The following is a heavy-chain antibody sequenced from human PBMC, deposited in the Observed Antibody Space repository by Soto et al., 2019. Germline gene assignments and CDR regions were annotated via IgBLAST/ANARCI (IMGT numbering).Heavy chain of an antibody. CDR1: GFTFSSYA. D-gene: IGHD4-17*01. CDR3: ARPTEDYYYYGMDV. Sequence: LRLSCAASGFTFSSYAMHWVRQAPGKGLEWVAVISYDGSNKYYADSVKGRFTISRDNSKNTLYLQMNSLRAEDTAVYYCARPTEDYYYYGMDVWGQGTTVTVSS. V-gene: IGHV3-30-3*01. CDR2: ISYDGSNK. J-gene: IGHJ6*02.